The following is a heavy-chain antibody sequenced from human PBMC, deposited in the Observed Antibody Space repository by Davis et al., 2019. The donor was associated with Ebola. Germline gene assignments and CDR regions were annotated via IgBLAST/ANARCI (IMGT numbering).Heavy chain of an antibody. CDR3: ARVGGYSYGLDY. Sequence: MPSETLSLTCTVSGGSISSSYWSWIRQPPGKGLEWIGYFYHSESSNYNPSLKSRVTISVDTSKNHFSLKLSSVTAADTAVYYCARVGGYSYGLDYWGQGTLVIVSS. CDR1: GGSISSSY. V-gene: IGHV4-59*01. J-gene: IGHJ4*02. CDR2: FYHSESS. D-gene: IGHD5-18*01.